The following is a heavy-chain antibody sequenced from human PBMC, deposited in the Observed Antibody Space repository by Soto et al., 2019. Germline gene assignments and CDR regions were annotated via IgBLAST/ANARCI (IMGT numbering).Heavy chain of an antibody. V-gene: IGHV1-24*01. Sequence: ASVKVSCKVSGYTLTELSMHWVRQAPGKGLEWMGGFDPEDGETIYAQKFKGRVTMTEDTSTDTAYMELSSLRSEDTAVYYCATSSYEGGYYYYMDVWGKGTTVTVSS. D-gene: IGHD3-3*01. CDR1: GYTLTELS. CDR2: FDPEDGET. J-gene: IGHJ6*03. CDR3: ATSSYEGGYYYYMDV.